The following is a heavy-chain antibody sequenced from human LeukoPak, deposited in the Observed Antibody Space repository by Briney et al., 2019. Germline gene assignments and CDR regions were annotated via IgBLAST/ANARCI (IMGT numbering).Heavy chain of an antibody. D-gene: IGHD4-23*01. J-gene: IGHJ4*02. Sequence: GGSLRLSCATSGLTFTSHGFHWVRQAAGKGLEWVAFIRNDGSDTYHANSVRGRFSISRDNSKNTVYLHMNSLRAEDTAVYYCARDRGKDYFDNWGQGTQVTVSS. CDR1: GLTFTSHG. V-gene: IGHV3-30*02. CDR3: ARDRGKDYFDN. CDR2: IRNDGSDT.